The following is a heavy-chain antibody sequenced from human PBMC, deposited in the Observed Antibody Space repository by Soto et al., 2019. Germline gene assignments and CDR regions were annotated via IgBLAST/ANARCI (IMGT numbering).Heavy chain of an antibody. J-gene: IGHJ5*02. D-gene: IGHD4-17*01. CDR2: IYCADDK. CDR3: AHRTTTVTWWFDP. CDR1: GFSLTTSAVG. V-gene: IGHV2-5*02. Sequence: QITLKESGPTLVKPTQPLTLTCTFSGFSLTTSAVGVGWIRQPLGTALQWLALIYCADDKRYRPSLKSRLTITKDTSKIQVVLTMTNMDPADTATYFCAHRTTTVTWWFDPWGQGTLVTVSS.